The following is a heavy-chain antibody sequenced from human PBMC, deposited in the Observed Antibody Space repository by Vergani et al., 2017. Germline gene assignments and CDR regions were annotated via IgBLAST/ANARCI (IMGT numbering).Heavy chain of an antibody. CDR1: GFTFSSYS. CDR2: ISSSSRYR. J-gene: IGHJ5*02. Sequence: EVQLVESGGGLVKPGGSLRLPLSASGFTFSSYSINRGRQAPGKGLEWVSSISSSSRYRYYADSVKGRFTISRDNAKNSLYLQINSLRAEDTAVYYCARDTKVDYEGMFDPWGQGTLVTVSS. D-gene: IGHD4-17*01. V-gene: IGHV3-21*01. CDR3: ARDTKVDYEGMFDP.